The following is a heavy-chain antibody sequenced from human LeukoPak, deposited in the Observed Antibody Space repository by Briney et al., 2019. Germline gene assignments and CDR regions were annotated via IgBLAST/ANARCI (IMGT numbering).Heavy chain of an antibody. V-gene: IGHV3-53*04. CDR1: GFTVSSNY. CDR2: IYNDGRT. CDR3: VRFPLHPTISPFGL. Sequence: PGGSLRLSCAASGFTVSSNYMSWVRQAPGKGPEWVSGIYNDGRTFYGDSVKGRFTLSRHNSTNTLYLQVNSLSSEDTAVYYCVRFPLHPTISPFGLWGQGTLVTVSS. J-gene: IGHJ4*02. D-gene: IGHD1-14*01.